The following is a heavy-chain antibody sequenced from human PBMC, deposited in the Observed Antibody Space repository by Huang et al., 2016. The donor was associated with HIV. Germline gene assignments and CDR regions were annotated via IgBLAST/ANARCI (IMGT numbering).Heavy chain of an antibody. CDR1: GFMVSSNY. CDR2: LYPDGTT. CDR3: ARDHDYLDY. Sequence: EEQLVESGGGLIRPGGSLRLSCAPSGFMVSSNYFSWVRLAPGKRLEWVSILYPDGTTFYADSVKGRFTISRDDSQNIVYLQMNNLRVDDTAVYYCARDHDYLDYWGQGTLVTVSS. V-gene: IGHV3-53*01. J-gene: IGHJ4*02.